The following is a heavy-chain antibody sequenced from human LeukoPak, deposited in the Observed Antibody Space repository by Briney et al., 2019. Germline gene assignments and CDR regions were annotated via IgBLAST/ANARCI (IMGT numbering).Heavy chain of an antibody. J-gene: IGHJ4*02. CDR1: GGSISSGGYY. CDR3: ARHGDTSGWYPRY. Sequence: SETLSLTCTVSGGSISSGGYYWSWLRQHPGKGLEWIGYIYYSGSTYYNPSLKSRVTISVDTSKNQFSLKLSSVTAADTAVYYCARHGDTSGWYPRYWGQGTLVTLSS. D-gene: IGHD6-19*01. CDR2: IYYSGST. V-gene: IGHV4-31*03.